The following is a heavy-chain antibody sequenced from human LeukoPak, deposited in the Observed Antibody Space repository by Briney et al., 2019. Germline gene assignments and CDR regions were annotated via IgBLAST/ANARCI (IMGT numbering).Heavy chain of an antibody. J-gene: IGHJ2*01. CDR1: GGSISSGSYY. D-gene: IGHD2-15*01. Sequence: PLETLSLTCTVSGGSISSGSYYWSWIRQPAGKGLEWIGRIYTSGSTNYNPSLKSRVTISVDTSKNQFSLKLSSVTAADTAVYYCARGHCSGGSCYSGFWYFDLWGRGTLVTVSS. CDR3: ARGHCSGGSCYSGFWYFDL. CDR2: IYTSGST. V-gene: IGHV4-61*02.